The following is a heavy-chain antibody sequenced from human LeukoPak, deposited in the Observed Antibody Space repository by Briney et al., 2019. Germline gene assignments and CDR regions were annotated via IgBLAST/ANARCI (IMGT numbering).Heavy chain of an antibody. CDR1: GFTFSSYA. Sequence: PGGSLRLSCAASGFTFSSYAMSWVRQAPGKGLEWVSAISGSGGSTYYADSVKGRFTISRDNSKNTPYLQMNSLGAEDTAVYYCAKGGYSSSSPFDYWGQGTLVTVSS. J-gene: IGHJ4*02. D-gene: IGHD6-6*01. CDR3: AKGGYSSSSPFDY. V-gene: IGHV3-23*01. CDR2: ISGSGGST.